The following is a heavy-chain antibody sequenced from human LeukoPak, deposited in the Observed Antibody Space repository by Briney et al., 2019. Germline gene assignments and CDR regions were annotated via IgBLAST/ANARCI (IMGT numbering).Heavy chain of an antibody. J-gene: IGHJ4*02. Sequence: PSETLSLTCTVSGGSISSSSYYWGWIRQPPGKGLEWVSYISSSSSTIYYADSVKGRFTISRDNAKNSLYLQMNSLRAEDTAVYYCARDARGAARPLDYWGQGTLVTVSS. V-gene: IGHV3-48*01. CDR2: ISSSSSTI. D-gene: IGHD6-6*01. CDR1: GGSISSSS. CDR3: ARDARGAARPLDY.